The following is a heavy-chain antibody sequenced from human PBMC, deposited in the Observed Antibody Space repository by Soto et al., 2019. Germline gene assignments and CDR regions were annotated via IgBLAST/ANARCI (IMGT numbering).Heavy chain of an antibody. J-gene: IGHJ6*02. CDR2: IIPIFGTA. D-gene: IGHD6-19*01. CDR3: ARSLGGSGWTGYYYYYGMDV. Sequence: SVKVSCKASGGTFGSYAISWVRQAPGQGLEWMGGIIPIFGTANYAQKFQGRVTITADESTSTAYMELSSLRSEDTAVYYCARSLGGSGWTGYYYYYGMDVWGQGNTVTVSS. CDR1: GGTFGSYA. V-gene: IGHV1-69*13.